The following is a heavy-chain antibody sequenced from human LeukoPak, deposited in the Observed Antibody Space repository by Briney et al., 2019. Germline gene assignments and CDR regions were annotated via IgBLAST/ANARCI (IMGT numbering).Heavy chain of an antibody. Sequence: PGGSLRLSCAASGFTFSSYSMNWVRQAPGKGLEWVSSISSSSSYIYYADSVKGRFTISRDNAKNSLYLQMNSLRVEDTAVYYCARERNYYGSGSYYLWAPYFDYWGQGTLVTVSS. D-gene: IGHD3-10*01. V-gene: IGHV3-21*04. CDR2: ISSSSSYI. J-gene: IGHJ4*02. CDR1: GFTFSSYS. CDR3: ARERNYYGSGSYYLWAPYFDY.